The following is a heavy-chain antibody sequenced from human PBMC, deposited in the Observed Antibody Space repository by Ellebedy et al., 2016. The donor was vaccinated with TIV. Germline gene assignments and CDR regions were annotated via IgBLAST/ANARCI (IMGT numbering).Heavy chain of an antibody. CDR3: ARGRRDNWSSYLFDH. J-gene: IGHJ4*02. CDR2: MNPKSGNT. CDR1: GYTFASYD. D-gene: IGHD1-1*01. V-gene: IGHV1-8*01. Sequence: AASVKVSCKASGYTFASYDINWVRQANGQGLEWMGWMNPKSGNTGYAQKFQGRVTMIRNTSISTAFMELSSLRSEDTAVYYCARGRRDNWSSYLFDHWGQGTLVPVSS.